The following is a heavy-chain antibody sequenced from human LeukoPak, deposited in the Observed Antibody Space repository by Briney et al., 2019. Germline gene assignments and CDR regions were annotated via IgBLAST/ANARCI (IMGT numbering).Heavy chain of an antibody. CDR3: ARDLGLKSHFDY. CDR2: IYHSGST. V-gene: IGHV4-30-2*01. J-gene: IGHJ4*02. D-gene: IGHD1-26*01. Sequence: SETLSLTCTVSGGSISSGGYYWSWIRQPPGKGLERIGYIYHSGSTYYNPSLKSRVTISVDRSKNQFSLKLSSVTAADTAVYYCARDLGLKSHFDYWGQGTLVTVSS. CDR1: GGSISSGGYY.